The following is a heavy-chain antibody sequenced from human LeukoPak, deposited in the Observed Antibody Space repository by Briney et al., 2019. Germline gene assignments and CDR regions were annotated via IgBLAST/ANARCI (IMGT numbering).Heavy chain of an antibody. J-gene: IGHJ4*02. CDR3: ARSATVTTGYFDY. CDR2: IYSNGNT. CDR1: GGSISSTGHY. V-gene: IGHV4-39*07. D-gene: IGHD4-17*01. Sequence: SETLSLTCSVSGGSISSTGHYWGWIRQSPEKGLEWIGSIYSNGNTHYNPSVKSRVTMSVDTSKNQFSLKLTSMTAAETAVYYCARSATVTTGYFDYWGQGALVTVSP.